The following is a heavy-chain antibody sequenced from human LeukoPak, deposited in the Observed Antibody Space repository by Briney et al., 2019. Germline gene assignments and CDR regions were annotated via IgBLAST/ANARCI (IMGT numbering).Heavy chain of an antibody. CDR3: AKDRGRVHNWFDP. D-gene: IGHD3-16*01. CDR2: IYSGGST. J-gene: IGHJ5*02. CDR1: GFTVSSNY. V-gene: IGHV3-53*01. Sequence: GGSLRLSCAASGFTVSSNYMDWVRQAPGKGLEWVSDIYSGGSTYYADSVKGRFTISRDNSKNTLYLQMNSLRAEDTAVYYCAKDRGRVHNWFDPWGQGTLVTVSS.